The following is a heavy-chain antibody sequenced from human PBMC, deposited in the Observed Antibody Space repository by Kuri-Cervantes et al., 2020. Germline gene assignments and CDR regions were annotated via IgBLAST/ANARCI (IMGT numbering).Heavy chain of an antibody. CDR2: IKPSGGST. CDR1: GYTFTSYC. D-gene: IGHD4-17*01. J-gene: IGHJ5*02. V-gene: IGHV1-46*01. CDR3: ARDSLSFYGEGATPVNWFDP. Sequence: ASVKVSCKASGYTFTSYCMHWVRQAPGQGLEWMGIIKPSGGSTSYAQKFQGRVTMTRDTSTSTVYMELSSLRSEDTAVYYCARDSLSFYGEGATPVNWFDPWGQGTLVTVSS.